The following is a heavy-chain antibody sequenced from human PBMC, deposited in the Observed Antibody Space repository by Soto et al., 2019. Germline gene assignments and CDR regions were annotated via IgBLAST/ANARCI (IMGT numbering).Heavy chain of an antibody. J-gene: IGHJ4*02. CDR1: GVSISIGGYY. CDR2: IYYSGST. D-gene: IGHD6-13*01. V-gene: IGHV4-31*03. Sequence: LSLTCTVSGVSISIGGYYWSLIRQHPGKGLQWIGNIYYSGSTNYNPSLKSRIIISLDTSKNQFSLKLSSVTAADTAVYFCARYRISGSWSKFDYWGQGTLGTVSS. CDR3: ARYRISGSWSKFDY.